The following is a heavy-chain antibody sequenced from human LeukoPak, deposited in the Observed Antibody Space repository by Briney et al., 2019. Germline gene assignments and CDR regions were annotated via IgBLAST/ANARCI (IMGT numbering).Heavy chain of an antibody. CDR1: GFTFSSYA. D-gene: IGHD3-9*01. CDR2: ISYDGSNK. V-gene: IGHV3-30-3*01. CDR3: ARDEYNLHFDWLGVVDY. J-gene: IGHJ4*02. Sequence: GGSLRLSCAASGFTFSSYAMHWVRQAPGKGLEWVAVISYDGSNKYYADSVKGRFTISRDNSKNTLYLQMNSLRAEDTAVYYCARDEYNLHFDWLGVVDYWGQGTLVTVSS.